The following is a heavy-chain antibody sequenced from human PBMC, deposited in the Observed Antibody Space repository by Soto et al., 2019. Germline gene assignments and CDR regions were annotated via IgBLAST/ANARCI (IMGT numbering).Heavy chain of an antibody. CDR2: IYSGGST. J-gene: IGHJ6*02. Sequence: GGSLRLSCAASGFTVSSNYMSWVRQAPGKGLEWVSVIYSGGSTYYADSVKGRFTISRDNSKNTLYLQMNSLRAEDTAVYYCASYDFWSCYYPDYYGIAVWGQRTKVSVSS. CDR1: GFTVSSNY. D-gene: IGHD3-3*01. V-gene: IGHV3-53*01. CDR3: ASYDFWSCYYPDYYGIAV.